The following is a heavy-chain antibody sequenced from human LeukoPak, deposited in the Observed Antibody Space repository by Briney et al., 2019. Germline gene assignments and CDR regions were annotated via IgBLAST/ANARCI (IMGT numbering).Heavy chain of an antibody. CDR2: FNPENGNT. V-gene: IGHV1-18*01. CDR1: GYSFVGYG. CDR3: ARGRSSPVNPFDY. D-gene: IGHD2-2*01. Sequence: ASVRVSCKASGYSFVGYGITWVGQAPGQGLEWMGWFNPENGNTNYAQKVQGRVTMTADTSTSTSYMELRSLRSDDTAVYYCARGRSSPVNPFDYWGQGTLVTVSS. J-gene: IGHJ4*02.